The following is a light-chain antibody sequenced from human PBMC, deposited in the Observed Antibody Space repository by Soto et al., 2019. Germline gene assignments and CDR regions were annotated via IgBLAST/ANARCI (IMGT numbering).Light chain of an antibody. CDR1: QSIRRS. V-gene: IGKV1-39*01. CDR2: AAS. Sequence: DIQMTQSPSSLSASVADRVTITCRASQSIRRSLNWYQQKPGKAPKLLIYAASSLQGGVPSRFSGSGSGTDFTLTISSLQPEDFAIYYCQQTYSSPRTFGQGTKV. J-gene: IGKJ1*01. CDR3: QQTYSSPRT.